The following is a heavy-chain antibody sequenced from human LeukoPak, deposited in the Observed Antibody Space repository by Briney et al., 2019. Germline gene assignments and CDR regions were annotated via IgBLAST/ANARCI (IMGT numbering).Heavy chain of an antibody. CDR3: ARRQRAIIRAFDI. D-gene: IGHD3-10*01. J-gene: IGHJ3*02. CDR1: GYSFTNYW. Sequence: GESLKISCKGSGYSFTNYWIGWVRQMPGKGLEWMGIIYPGDSHTRYNPSFQGQVTISADKSISTAYLQWSSLKASDTAMYYCARRQRAIIRAFDIWGQGTMVTVSS. V-gene: IGHV5-51*01. CDR2: IYPGDSHT.